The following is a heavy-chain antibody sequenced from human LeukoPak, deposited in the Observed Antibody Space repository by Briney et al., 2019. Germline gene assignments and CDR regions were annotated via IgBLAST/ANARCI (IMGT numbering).Heavy chain of an antibody. J-gene: IGHJ4*02. D-gene: IGHD4-17*01. Sequence: GASVKVSCKASGGTFSSYAISWVRQAPGQGLEWMGRIIPILGIANYAQKFQGRVTITADKSTSTAYMELSSLRSEDTAVYYCARDRGWADDYVNYWGQGTLVTVSS. CDR1: GGTFSSYA. CDR2: IIPILGIA. CDR3: ARDRGWADDYVNY. V-gene: IGHV1-69*04.